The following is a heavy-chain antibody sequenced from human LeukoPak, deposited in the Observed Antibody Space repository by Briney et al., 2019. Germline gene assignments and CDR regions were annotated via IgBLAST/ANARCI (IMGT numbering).Heavy chain of an antibody. J-gene: IGHJ4*02. CDR2: IIPIFGTA. V-gene: IGHV1-69*06. CDR1: GGTFSSYA. D-gene: IGHD3-22*01. Sequence: GASVKVSCKASGGTFSSYAISWVRQAPGQGLEWMGGIIPIFGTANYAQKFQGRVTITADRSTSTAYMELSSLRSEDTAVYYCARGTFVSGYYPLDYWGQGTLVTVSS. CDR3: ARGTFVSGYYPLDY.